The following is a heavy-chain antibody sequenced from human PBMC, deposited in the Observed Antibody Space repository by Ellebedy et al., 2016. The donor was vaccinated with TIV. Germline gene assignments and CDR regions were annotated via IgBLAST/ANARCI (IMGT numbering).Heavy chain of an antibody. CDR2: ISGSGTT. V-gene: IGHV3-23*01. J-gene: IGHJ4*02. D-gene: IGHD3-16*01. CDR1: GFTFSSYA. Sequence: GESLKISCVASGFTFSSYAMSWVRQAPGQGLEWVSAISGSGTTYYADSVKGRFTISRDNSKSTVSLQMNSLRADDTAVYYCAKGETRLLTPGVDYWGQGALVTVSS. CDR3: AKGETRLLTPGVDY.